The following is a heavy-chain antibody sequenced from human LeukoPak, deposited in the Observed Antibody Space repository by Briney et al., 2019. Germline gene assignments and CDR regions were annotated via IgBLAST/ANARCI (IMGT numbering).Heavy chain of an antibody. CDR3: ARDRTQWLVNVVGY. CDR1: GFTFSSYW. Sequence: PGGSLRLSCAVSGFTFSSYWMHWVRQAPGKGLVWVSRIDRDGSRINYADSVKGRFTISRDNGKNTLFLQMNSLRAEDTAVYYCARDRTQWLVNVVGYWGQGTLVTVSS. V-gene: IGHV3-74*01. J-gene: IGHJ4*02. D-gene: IGHD6-19*01. CDR2: IDRDGSRI.